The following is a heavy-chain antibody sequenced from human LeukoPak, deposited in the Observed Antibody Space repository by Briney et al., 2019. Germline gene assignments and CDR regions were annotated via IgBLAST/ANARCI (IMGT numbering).Heavy chain of an antibody. CDR2: INPSSGGT. D-gene: IGHD6-13*01. J-gene: IGHJ5*02. CDR1: GYTFTGYY. V-gene: IGHV1-2*02. Sequence: ASVEVSCKASGYTFTGYYMHWVRQAPGQGLEWMGWINPSSGGTNYAQKFQGRVTMTRDTSISTAYMELSRLRSDDTAVYYCARDIAAAYNWFDPWGQGTLVTVSS. CDR3: ARDIAAAYNWFDP.